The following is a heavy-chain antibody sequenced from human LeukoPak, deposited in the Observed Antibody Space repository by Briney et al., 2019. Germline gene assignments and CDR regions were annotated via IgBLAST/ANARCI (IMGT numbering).Heavy chain of an antibody. D-gene: IGHD2-15*01. CDR3: ARHSRTYYYYMDV. Sequence: SETLSLTCAVYGGSFSGYYWSWIRQPPGKGLEWIGEIHHSGSTNYNPSLKSRVTISVDTSKNQFSLKLSSVTAADTAVYYCARHSRTYYYYMDVWGKGTTVTVSS. J-gene: IGHJ6*03. CDR1: GGSFSGYY. V-gene: IGHV4-34*01. CDR2: IHHSGST.